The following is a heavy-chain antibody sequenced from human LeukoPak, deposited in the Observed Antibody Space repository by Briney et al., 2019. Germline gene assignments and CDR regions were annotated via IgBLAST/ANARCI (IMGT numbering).Heavy chain of an antibody. J-gene: IGHJ4*02. Sequence: GASVKVSCKASGYTFTSYHMHWVRQAPGQGLEWMGWISGHNGDMTYAQMFQGRVTMTTDTSTSTAYMELRSLRSDDTAVYYCTGYCSGGRCSVFDYWGQGTLVTVSS. V-gene: IGHV1-18*04. D-gene: IGHD2-15*01. CDR2: ISGHNGDM. CDR1: GYTFTSYH. CDR3: TGYCSGGRCSVFDY.